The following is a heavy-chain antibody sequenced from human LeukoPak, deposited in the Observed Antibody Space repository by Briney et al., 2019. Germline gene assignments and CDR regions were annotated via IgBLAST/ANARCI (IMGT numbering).Heavy chain of an antibody. J-gene: IGHJ6*02. D-gene: IGHD3-3*01. V-gene: IGHV3-9*01. CDR3: ARDGDYDFWSGFQSYGMDV. CDR2: ISWNSGSI. Sequence: PGRSLRLSCAASGFTFDDYAMHWVRQAPGKGLEWVSGISWNSGSIGYADSVKGRFTISRDNAKNSLYLQMNSLRAEDTAVYYCARDGDYDFWSGFQSYGMDVWGQGTTVTVSS. CDR1: GFTFDDYA.